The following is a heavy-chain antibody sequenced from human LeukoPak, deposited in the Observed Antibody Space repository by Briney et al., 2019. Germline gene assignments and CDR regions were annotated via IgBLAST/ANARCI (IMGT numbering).Heavy chain of an antibody. CDR1: GFTFTSNA. Sequence: QTGGSLRLSCAASGFTFTSNAMSWVRQAQGKGREWVSAISGGVGSTYYADSVKGRFTNSRDNSKNTLYLQMNSLRAEDTAVYYCAKDRKVAACFDYWGQGTLVTVSS. J-gene: IGHJ4*02. CDR2: ISGGVGST. CDR3: AKDRKVAACFDY. D-gene: IGHD6-25*01. V-gene: IGHV3-23*01.